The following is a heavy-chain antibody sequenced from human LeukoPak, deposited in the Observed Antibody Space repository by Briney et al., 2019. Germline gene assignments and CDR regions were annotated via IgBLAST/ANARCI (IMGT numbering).Heavy chain of an antibody. CDR2: ISGSGGST. V-gene: IGHV3-23*01. Sequence: GGSLRLSCAASGFTFSSYAMSWVRQAPGKGLEWVSAISGSGGSTYYADSVKGRFTISRDNSKNTLYLQMNSLRAEDTAVYYCAKKEFCGGDCSNPYYFDYWGQGTLVTVSS. D-gene: IGHD2-21*01. CDR3: AKKEFCGGDCSNPYYFDY. J-gene: IGHJ4*02. CDR1: GFTFSSYA.